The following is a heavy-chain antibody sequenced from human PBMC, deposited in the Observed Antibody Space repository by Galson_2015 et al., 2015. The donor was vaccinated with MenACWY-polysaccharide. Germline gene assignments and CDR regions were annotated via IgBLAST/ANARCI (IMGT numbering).Heavy chain of an antibody. D-gene: IGHD6-13*01. CDR1: GFTFSNYH. CDR2: ISSSSTI. Sequence: SLRLSCAASGFTFSNYHMNWVRQAPGKGLEWASYISSSSTIYYADSVKGRFTISRDNAKNSLYLQMNSLRAEDTAAYYCARVRIASRSFDYWGQGTLVTVSS. CDR3: ARVRIASRSFDY. V-gene: IGHV3-69-1*01. J-gene: IGHJ4*02.